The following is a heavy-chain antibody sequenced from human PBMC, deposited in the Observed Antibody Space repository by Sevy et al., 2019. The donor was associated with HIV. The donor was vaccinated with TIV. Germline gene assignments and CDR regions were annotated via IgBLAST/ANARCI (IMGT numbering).Heavy chain of an antibody. D-gene: IGHD1-26*01. CDR3: AKRPAGGSYFSYFDS. Sequence: GESLKISCAASGFSFNKYGMHWVRQAPGEGLEWVAVIAYDGGNKYYTDSVKGRFTISRDNSKNTLYLQMNSLRAEDTAVYYCAKRPAGGSYFSYFDSWGQGTLVTVSS. J-gene: IGHJ4*02. CDR2: IAYDGGNK. CDR1: GFSFNKYG. V-gene: IGHV3-30*18.